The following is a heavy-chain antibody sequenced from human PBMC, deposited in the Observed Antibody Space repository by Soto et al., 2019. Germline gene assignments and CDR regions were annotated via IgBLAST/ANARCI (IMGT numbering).Heavy chain of an antibody. CDR2: IYYSGST. V-gene: IGHV4-59*01. D-gene: IGHD2-15*01. Sequence: TSETLSLTCTVSGGSISSYYWSWIRQPPGKGLEWIGYIYYSGSTNYNPSLKSRVTISVDTSKNQFSLKLSSVTAADTAVYYCARGRYCSGGSCYPTPTDFDYWGQGTLVTVSS. CDR1: GGSISSYY. J-gene: IGHJ4*02. CDR3: ARGRYCSGGSCYPTPTDFDY.